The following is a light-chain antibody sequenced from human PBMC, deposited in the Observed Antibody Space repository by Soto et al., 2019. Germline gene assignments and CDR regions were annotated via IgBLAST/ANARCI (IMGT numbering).Light chain of an antibody. CDR2: DNS. CDR1: SSNIGNNF. CDR3: GTWDSSLSVEV. Sequence: QSVLTQPPSVSAAPGQQVTMSCSGNSSNIGNNFVSWYQQLPGTAPKLLIYDNSERPSGIPDRFSGSRSGTSATLGITGLQTGDEADYYCGTWDSSLSVEVFGGGTQLTVL. V-gene: IGLV1-51*01. J-gene: IGLJ3*02.